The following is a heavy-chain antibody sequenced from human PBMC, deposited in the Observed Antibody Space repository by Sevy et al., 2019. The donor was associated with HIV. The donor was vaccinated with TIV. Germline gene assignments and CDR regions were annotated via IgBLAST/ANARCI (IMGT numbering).Heavy chain of an antibody. CDR2: KYYRSRWYN. Sequence: KQSQTLSLTCAISGDSVSSIRTSWNWIRQSPSRGLEWLGRKYYRSRWYNDYATSVKSRLTINADKSKNQLSLQLNAVTPEDTAVYYCAERTNDVFYYGMDVWGQGTTVTVSS. V-gene: IGHV6-1*01. CDR1: GDSVSSIRTS. CDR3: AERTNDVFYYGMDV. J-gene: IGHJ6*02.